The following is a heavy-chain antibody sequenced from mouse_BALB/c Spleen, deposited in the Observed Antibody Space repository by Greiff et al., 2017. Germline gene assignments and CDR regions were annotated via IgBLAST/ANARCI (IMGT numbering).Heavy chain of an antibody. Sequence: EVQLVESGPSLVKPSQTLSLTCSVTGDSITSGYWNWIRKFPGNKLEYMGYISYSGSTYYNPSLKSRISITRDTSKNQYYLQLNSVTTEDTATYYCASAQTARATFPFAYWGQGTLVTVSA. CDR3: ASAQTARATFPFAY. CDR1: GDSITSGY. D-gene: IGHD3-2*01. J-gene: IGHJ3*01. CDR2: ISYSGST. V-gene: IGHV3-8*02.